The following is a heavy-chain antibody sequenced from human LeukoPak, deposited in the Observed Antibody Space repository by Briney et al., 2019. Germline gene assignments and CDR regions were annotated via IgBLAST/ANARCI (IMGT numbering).Heavy chain of an antibody. Sequence: ASVKVSCKASGYTFTGYYMHWVRQAPGQGLERMGWINPNSGGTNYAQKFQGRVTMTRDTSISTAYMELSRLRSDDTAVYYCAREDNWNRNAFDIWGQGTMVTVSS. CDR3: AREDNWNRNAFDI. D-gene: IGHD1-20*01. V-gene: IGHV1-2*02. J-gene: IGHJ3*02. CDR2: INPNSGGT. CDR1: GYTFTGYY.